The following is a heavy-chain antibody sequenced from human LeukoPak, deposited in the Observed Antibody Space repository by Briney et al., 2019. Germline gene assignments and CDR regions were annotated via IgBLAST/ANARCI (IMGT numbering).Heavy chain of an antibody. J-gene: IGHJ4*02. CDR2: INPNSGGT. Sequence: ASVKVSCKAPGYTFTGYYMHWVRQAPGQGLEWMGWINPNSGGTNYAQKFQGRVTITRDTSASTAYMELSSLRSEDMAVYYCSRGFRYGHLFDYWGQGTLVTVSS. D-gene: IGHD3-16*02. CDR1: GYTFTGYY. V-gene: IGHV1-2*02. CDR3: SRGFRYGHLFDY.